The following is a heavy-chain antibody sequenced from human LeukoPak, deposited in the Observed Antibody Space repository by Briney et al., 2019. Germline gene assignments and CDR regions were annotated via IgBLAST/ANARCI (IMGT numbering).Heavy chain of an antibody. CDR3: ARGSVSASRCDY. D-gene: IGHD3-10*01. Sequence: GGSLRLSCAASGFTFTSYVMNWVRQAPGKGLEWVSSINVGGTNTPYADSVKGRFTISRDNSKNTLYLQTNSLRGEDTAVYYCARGSVSASRCDYWGQGTLVTVSS. CDR1: GFTFTSYV. CDR2: INVGGTNT. V-gene: IGHV3-23*01. J-gene: IGHJ4*02.